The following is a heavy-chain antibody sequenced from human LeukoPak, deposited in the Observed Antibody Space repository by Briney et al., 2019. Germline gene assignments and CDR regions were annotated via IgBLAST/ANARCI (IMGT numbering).Heavy chain of an antibody. CDR1: GYPFTGYY. V-gene: IGHV1-2*02. J-gene: IGHJ5*02. CDR2: INPNSGGT. Sequence: ASVKVSCKASGYPFTGYYIHWVRQVSGQGLEWMGWINPNSGGTNYAQKFQGRVTMTRDTSISTAYMDLSRLISDDTAVYYCARDYAYSSSSPYNRFDPWGQGTLVTVSS. CDR3: ARDYAYSSSSPYNRFDP. D-gene: IGHD6-6*01.